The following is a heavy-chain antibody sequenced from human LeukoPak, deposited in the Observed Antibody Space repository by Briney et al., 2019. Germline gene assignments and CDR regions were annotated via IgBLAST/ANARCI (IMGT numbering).Heavy chain of an antibody. D-gene: IGHD5-12*01. J-gene: IGHJ6*02. CDR1: GGSITSYY. Sequence: SETLSLTCTVSGGSITSYYWSWIRQPPGKGLEWIGCIYSSGSTNYNPSLKSRVTISVDTSKNQFSLKLSSVTAADTAVYYCARHQGLRYYYYYGMDVWGQGTTVTVSS. CDR3: ARHQGLRYYYYYGMDV. CDR2: IYSSGST. V-gene: IGHV4-59*08.